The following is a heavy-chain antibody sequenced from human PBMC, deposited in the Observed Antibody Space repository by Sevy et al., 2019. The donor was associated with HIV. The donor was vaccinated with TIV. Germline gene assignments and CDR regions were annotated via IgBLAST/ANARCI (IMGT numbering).Heavy chain of an antibody. J-gene: IGHJ4*02. CDR1: GFTFTTSG. Sequence: GGSLGLSCAASGFTFTTSGMHWVRQAPGRGLEWVAVISYDGTNQNYADSVKGRFIISRDNSKNTLSLQMNSLRTEDTAVYYCAKAAIVAVTASPNCFDYWGQGVLVTVSS. V-gene: IGHV3-30*18. D-gene: IGHD2-21*02. CDR3: AKAAIVAVTASPNCFDY. CDR2: ISYDGTNQ.